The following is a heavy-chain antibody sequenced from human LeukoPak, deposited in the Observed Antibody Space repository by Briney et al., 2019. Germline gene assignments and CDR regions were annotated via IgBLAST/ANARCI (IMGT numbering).Heavy chain of an antibody. CDR1: GFTFSSYW. J-gene: IGHJ6*03. CDR2: IKQDGSEK. D-gene: IGHD1-26*01. CDR3: AKDAGGYYYYYMGV. Sequence: PGGSLRLSCAASGFTFSSYWMSWVRQAPGKGLEWVANIKQDGSEKYYVDSVKGRFTISRDNAKNSLYLQMNSLRPEDTALYYCAKDAGGYYYYYMGVWGKGTTVTISS. V-gene: IGHV3-7*03.